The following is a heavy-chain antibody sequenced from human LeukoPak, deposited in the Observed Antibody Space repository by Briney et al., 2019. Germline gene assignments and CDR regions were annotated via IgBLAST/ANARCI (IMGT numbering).Heavy chain of an antibody. Sequence: GGSLRLSCAASGFTFSSYAMSWVRQAPGKGLEWVSAISGSGGSTYYADSVKGRFTISRDNSKNTLYLQMNSLRAEDTAVYYCARDLTPKKGATWSNYWGQGTLVTVSS. D-gene: IGHD1-26*01. J-gene: IGHJ4*02. CDR3: ARDLTPKKGATWSNY. V-gene: IGHV3-23*01. CDR2: ISGSGGST. CDR1: GFTFSSYA.